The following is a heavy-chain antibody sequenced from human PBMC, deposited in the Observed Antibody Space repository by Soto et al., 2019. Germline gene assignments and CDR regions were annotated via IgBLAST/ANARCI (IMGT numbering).Heavy chain of an antibody. V-gene: IGHV3-23*01. CDR2: ISGSGGST. Sequence: EVQLLESGGGLVQPGGSLRLSCATSGFTFSSYAMSWVGQAPGKGLEWVSAISGSGGSTDYVDSVKGRFTISRDNSKYTLYLQRNSLRAGDTAVYYCAKLQAYSYGPGAYFDYWGRGTLVTVSS. CDR3: AKLQAYSYGPGAYFDY. J-gene: IGHJ4*02. CDR1: GFTFSSYA. D-gene: IGHD5-18*01.